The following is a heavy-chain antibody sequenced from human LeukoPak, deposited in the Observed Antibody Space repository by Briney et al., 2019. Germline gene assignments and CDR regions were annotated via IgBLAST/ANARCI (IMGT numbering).Heavy chain of an antibody. J-gene: IGHJ4*02. D-gene: IGHD6-13*01. CDR3: ARDPGGYSSSWYGSEQDY. Sequence: GASVKVSCKASGYTFTGYYMHWVRQAPGQGLEWMGWINPNSGGTNYAQKFQGRVTMTRDTSISTAYMELSRLRSDDTAVYYCARDPGGYSSSWYGSEQDYWGQGTLVTVSS. CDR1: GYTFTGYY. V-gene: IGHV1-2*02. CDR2: INPNSGGT.